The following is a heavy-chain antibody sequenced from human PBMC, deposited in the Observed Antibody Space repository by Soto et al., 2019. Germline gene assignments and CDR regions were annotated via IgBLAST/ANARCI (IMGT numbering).Heavy chain of an antibody. CDR1: GGSISSGGYY. D-gene: IGHD3-9*01. CDR2: IYYSGST. Sequence: QVQLQESGPGLVTPSQTLSLTCTVSGGSISSGGYYWSWIRHYPGKGLEWIGYIYYSGSTYYNPSLKSRVTISVDTSKNQFSLKLSSVTAADTAVYYCARDKSGYDNIDCWGQGTLVTVSS. V-gene: IGHV4-31*03. J-gene: IGHJ4*02. CDR3: ARDKSGYDNIDC.